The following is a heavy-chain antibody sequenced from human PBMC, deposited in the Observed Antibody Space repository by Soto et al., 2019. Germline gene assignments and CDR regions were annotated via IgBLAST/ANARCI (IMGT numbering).Heavy chain of an antibody. D-gene: IGHD6-19*01. J-gene: IGHJ4*02. V-gene: IGHV3-33*01. CDR2: IWYDGSNK. CDR1: GFTFSSYG. CDR3: ARDRSSGWLDY. Sequence: QVQLVESGGGVVQSGRSLRLSCAASGFTFSSYGMHWVRQAPGKGLEWVAVIWYDGSNKDYADSVKGRFTTSRDNSKNTLYLQMNSLRAEDTAVYYCARDRSSGWLDYWGQGTLVTVSS.